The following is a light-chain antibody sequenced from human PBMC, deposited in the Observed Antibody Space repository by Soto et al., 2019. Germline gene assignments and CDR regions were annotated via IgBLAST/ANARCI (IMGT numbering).Light chain of an antibody. V-gene: IGKV3-15*01. Sequence: EIVMTQSPATLSVSPGERVTLSCRASQSVSGHLAWYQQKPGQAPRLIISGASTRATGIPARFSGSGSGTEFTLTITSLQSEDFAVYYCHQYHYWRTFGQGTKVDIK. CDR1: QSVSGH. J-gene: IGKJ1*01. CDR2: GAS. CDR3: HQYHYWRT.